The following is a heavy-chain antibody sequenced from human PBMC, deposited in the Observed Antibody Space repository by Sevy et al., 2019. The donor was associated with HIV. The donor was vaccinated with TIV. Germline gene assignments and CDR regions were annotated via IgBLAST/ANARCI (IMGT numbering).Heavy chain of an antibody. J-gene: IGHJ5*02. CDR1: GFTFSSHW. D-gene: IGHD2-21*01. CDR2: IKQDGSDK. CDR3: GRGGAVIS. V-gene: IGHV3-7*04. Sequence: GGSLRLSCAASGFTFSSHWMTWVRQAPGKGLEWVANIKQDGSDKYYVDSVKGRFTISRDNGKNSLYLQMKSLRVEDTAVYYCGRGGAVISWGLGTLVTVSS.